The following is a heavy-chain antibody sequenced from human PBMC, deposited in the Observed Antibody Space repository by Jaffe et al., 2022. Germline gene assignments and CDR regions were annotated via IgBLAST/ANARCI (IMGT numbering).Heavy chain of an antibody. D-gene: IGHD3-16*02. CDR2: IIPIFGTA. V-gene: IGHV1-69*01. J-gene: IGHJ6*03. CDR3: ARDLNDYIWGSYPSRDYYYMDV. Sequence: QVQLVQSGAEVKKPGSSVKVSCKASGGTFSSYAISWVRQAPGQGLEWMGGIIPIFGTANYAQKFQGRVTITADESTSTAYMELSSLRSEDTAVYYCARDLNDYIWGSYPSRDYYYMDVWGKGTTVTVSS. CDR1: GGTFSSYA.